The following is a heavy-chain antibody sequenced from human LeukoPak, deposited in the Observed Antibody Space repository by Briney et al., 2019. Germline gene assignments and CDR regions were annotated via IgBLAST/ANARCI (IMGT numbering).Heavy chain of an antibody. CDR3: ASTLGGYYFDY. CDR1: GGTFSSYA. CDR2: IIPIFGTA. J-gene: IGHJ4*02. V-gene: IGHV1-69*05. D-gene: IGHD3-10*01. Sequence: VASVKVSCKASGGTFSSYAISWVRQAPGQGLEWMGRIIPIFGTANYAQKFQGRVTITTDESTSTAYMELSSLRSEDTVVYYCASTLGGYYFDYWGQGTLVTVSS.